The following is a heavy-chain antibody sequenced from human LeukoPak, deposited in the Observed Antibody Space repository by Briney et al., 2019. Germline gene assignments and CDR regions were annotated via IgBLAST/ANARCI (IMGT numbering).Heavy chain of an antibody. Sequence: GRSLRLSCAASGFTFSSYGMHWVRQAPGKGLEWVAVIWCDGSNKYYADSVKGRFTISRDNSKNTLYLQMNSLRAEDTAVYYCARGSPYDSSGYPIDYWGQGTLVTVSS. CDR2: IWCDGSNK. CDR3: ARGSPYDSSGYPIDY. CDR1: GFTFSSYG. D-gene: IGHD3-22*01. J-gene: IGHJ4*02. V-gene: IGHV3-33*01.